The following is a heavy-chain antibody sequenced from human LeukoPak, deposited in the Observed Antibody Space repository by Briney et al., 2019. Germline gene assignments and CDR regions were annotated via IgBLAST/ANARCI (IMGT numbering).Heavy chain of an antibody. J-gene: IGHJ4*02. CDR2: FDPEDGET. V-gene: IGHV1-24*01. Sequence: ASVNVSCKVSGYTLTELSMHWVRQAPGKGLEWMGGFDPEDGETIYAQKFQGRVTMTEDTSTDTAYMELSSLRSEDTAVYYCATVDSSGWDSFWYWGQGTLVTVSS. D-gene: IGHD6-19*01. CDR3: ATVDSSGWDSFWY. CDR1: GYTLTELS.